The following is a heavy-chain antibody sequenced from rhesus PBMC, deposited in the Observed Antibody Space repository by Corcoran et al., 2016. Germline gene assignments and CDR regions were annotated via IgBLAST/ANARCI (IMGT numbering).Heavy chain of an antibody. V-gene: IGHV1-198*02. CDR2: IIPLVSIT. J-gene: IGHJ4*01. CDR3: ARGNSIAAGFDY. CDR1: GFTFGSYA. D-gene: IGHD6-31*01. Sequence: QVQLVQSGAEAKKPGASVNDSCKSSGFTFGSYAISRGRGAPGKGLEWKGVIIPLVSITNYADKFQGRVTITADTSTSTAYMELSSRRSEDTAVYYCARGNSIAAGFDYWGQGVLVTVSS.